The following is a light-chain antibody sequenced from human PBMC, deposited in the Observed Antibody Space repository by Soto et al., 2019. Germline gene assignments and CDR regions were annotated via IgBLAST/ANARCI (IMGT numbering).Light chain of an antibody. V-gene: IGLV7-43*01. CDR2: STS. CDR3: LLYYGGAVV. CDR1: TVAVTSGYY. J-gene: IGLJ2*01. Sequence: QTVVTQEPSLTVSPGGTVTLTCASSTVAVTSGYYPNWFQQKPGQAPRALIYSTSNTHAWTPARFSGSLLGGKAALTLSGVQPEEEAEYYCLLYYGGAVVFGGGTKLTVL.